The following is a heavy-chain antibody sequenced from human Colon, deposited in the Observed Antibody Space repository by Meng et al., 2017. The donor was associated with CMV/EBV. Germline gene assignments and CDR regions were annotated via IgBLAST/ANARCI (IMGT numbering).Heavy chain of an antibody. D-gene: IGHD2-2*02. V-gene: IGHV3-74*03. CDR3: RSSRYCSSTSCYTGTSDAFDI. Sequence: GESLKISCTGSGFTFSGYWMHWVRQSPEKGLMWVARISHEGSRTMYADSVKGRFTVSRDNAKNTLYLQMNSLRAEDTAVYYCRSSRYCSSTSCYTGTSDAFDIWGQGTMVTVSS. CDR1: GFTFSGYW. CDR2: ISHEGSRT. J-gene: IGHJ3*02.